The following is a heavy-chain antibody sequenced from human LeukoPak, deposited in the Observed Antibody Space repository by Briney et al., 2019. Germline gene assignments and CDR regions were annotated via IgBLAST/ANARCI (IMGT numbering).Heavy chain of an antibody. D-gene: IGHD3-10*01. V-gene: IGHV3-53*01. CDR3: ARGHPVVQGVIDY. CDR1: GLNVRDNY. Sequence: GGSLRLSCAASGLNVRDNYMTWVRQAPGKGLEWVSLIYSGGTTEYSDSVKGRFTISRVHSENTLYLQMNNLRGDDTAVYYCARGHPVVQGVIDYWGQGTLVTVSS. CDR2: IYSGGTT. J-gene: IGHJ4*02.